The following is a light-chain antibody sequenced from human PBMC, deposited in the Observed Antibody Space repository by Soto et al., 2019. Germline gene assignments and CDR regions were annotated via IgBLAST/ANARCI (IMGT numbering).Light chain of an antibody. CDR3: QQSYSTSPIT. V-gene: IGKV1-39*01. CDR2: AAS. CDR1: ETISTF. J-gene: IGKJ5*01. Sequence: DIQMTQSPSSLCASVGDRVTMTCRASETISTFLNWYQHKPGKAPKLLIYAASRLQSGVPSRFSGSGSGTDFTLTINGLQPEDFASYYCQQSYSTSPITGGQGTRLEI.